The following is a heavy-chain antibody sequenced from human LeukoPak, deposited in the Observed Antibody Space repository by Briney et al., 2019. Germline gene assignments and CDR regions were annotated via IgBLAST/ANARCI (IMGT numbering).Heavy chain of an antibody. J-gene: IGHJ4*02. CDR3: ARGDYDSSGPLDY. CDR1: GGSISSSSYY. V-gene: IGHV4-39*07. D-gene: IGHD3-22*01. Sequence: PSETLSLTCTVSGGSISSSSYYWGWIRQPPGKGLEWIGSIYYSGSTYYNPSLKSRVTISVDTSKNQFSLKLSSVTAADTAVYYCARGDYDSSGPLDYWGQGTLVTVSS. CDR2: IYYSGST.